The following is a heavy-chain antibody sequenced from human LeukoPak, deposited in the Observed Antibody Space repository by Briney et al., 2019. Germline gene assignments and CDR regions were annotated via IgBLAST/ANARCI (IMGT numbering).Heavy chain of an antibody. CDR1: GYTLTELS. V-gene: IGHV1-24*01. CDR2: FDLEDGET. CDR3: ATSLFPDAISYSNLH. Sequence: ASVKVSCKVSGYTLTELSLHWVRQAPGKGLEWMGGFDLEDGETIYAQKSQGRVTMTDVTSTDTAYMDLSSLRSEDTAVYYCATSLFPDAISYSNLHWGQGTLVTVSS. D-gene: IGHD4-11*01. J-gene: IGHJ4*02.